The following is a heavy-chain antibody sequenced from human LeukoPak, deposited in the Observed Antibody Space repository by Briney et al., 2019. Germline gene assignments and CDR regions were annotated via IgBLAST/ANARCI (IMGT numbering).Heavy chain of an antibody. Sequence: ASVKGSCKASGYTFTRYGITWVRQAPGQGPEWMGWISAYNGNTKYAQKFRGRVTMTRDMSTSTVYMELSSLRSEDTAVYYCAREAITIFGVVRTQTTYGPHRFDPWGQGTLVTVSS. CDR2: ISAYNGNT. D-gene: IGHD3-3*01. CDR3: AREAITIFGVVRTQTTYGPHRFDP. V-gene: IGHV1-18*01. CDR1: GYTFTRYG. J-gene: IGHJ5*02.